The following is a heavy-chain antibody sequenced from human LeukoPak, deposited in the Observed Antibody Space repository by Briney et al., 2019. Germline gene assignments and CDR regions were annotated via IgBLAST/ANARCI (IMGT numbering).Heavy chain of an antibody. V-gene: IGHV1-69*02. J-gene: IGHJ4*02. Sequence: SVKVSCKASGGTFSSYTISWVRQAPGQGLEWMGRIIPILGIANYAQKFQGRVTITADKSTSTAYMELSSLRSEDTAVYYCARSGHTVTPPGCCFDYWGQGTLVTVSS. CDR3: ARSGHTVTPPGCCFDY. CDR1: GGTFSSYT. D-gene: IGHD4-17*01. CDR2: IIPILGIA.